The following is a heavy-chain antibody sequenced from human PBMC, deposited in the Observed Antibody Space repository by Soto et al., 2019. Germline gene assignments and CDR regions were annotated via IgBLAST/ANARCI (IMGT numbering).Heavy chain of an antibody. CDR2: ISTYNGNT. CDR1: GYTFTTYD. Sequence: ASVKVSCKASGYTFTTYDISWVRQAPGQGLEWMGRISTYNGNTNYPQSLQGRLTMTTDTSTTTAYMELRNLRSDDTAVYYCARDPYHVLMVDAPNLYGMDVWGQGTTVTVSS. D-gene: IGHD2-8*01. J-gene: IGHJ6*02. CDR3: ARDPYHVLMVDAPNLYGMDV. V-gene: IGHV1-18*01.